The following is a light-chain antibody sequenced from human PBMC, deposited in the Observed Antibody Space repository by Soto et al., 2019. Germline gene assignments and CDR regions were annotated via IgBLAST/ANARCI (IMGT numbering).Light chain of an antibody. Sequence: EIVLTQSPGTLSLSPGERATLSCRASQSLSSSYLAWYQLKPGQAPRLLIYGAYNRATGLPDRFSGSGSGTDFTLTISRLVPEDFAVYFCLQYASPLYTFGQGTKLEI. CDR1: QSLSSSY. J-gene: IGKJ2*01. CDR3: LQYASPLYT. V-gene: IGKV3-20*01. CDR2: GAY.